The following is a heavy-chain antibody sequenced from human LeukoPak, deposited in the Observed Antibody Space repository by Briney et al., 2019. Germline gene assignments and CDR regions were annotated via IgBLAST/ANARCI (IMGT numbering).Heavy chain of an antibody. D-gene: IGHD3-16*01. CDR3: ARVGGGPFDY. V-gene: IGHV1-69*05. J-gene: IGHJ4*02. CDR1: GGTFSSYA. CDR2: IIPIFGTA. Sequence: ASVKVSCKASGGTFSSYAISWVRQAPGQGLEWMGEIIPIFGTANYAQKFQGRVTITTDESTSTAYMELSSLRSEDTAVYYCARVGGGPFDYWGQGTLVTVSS.